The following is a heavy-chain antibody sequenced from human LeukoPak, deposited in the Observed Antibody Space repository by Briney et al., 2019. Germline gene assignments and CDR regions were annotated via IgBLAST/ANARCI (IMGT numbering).Heavy chain of an antibody. CDR3: AKGTHYDILTGQDGYFDY. Sequence: GRSLRLSCAASGFTFDDYARHWVRQAPGKGLEWVSGISWNSGSIGYADSVKGRFTISRDNAKNSLYLQMNSLRAEDTALYYCAKGTHYDILTGQDGYFDYWGQGTLVTVSS. CDR2: ISWNSGSI. CDR1: GFTFDDYA. V-gene: IGHV3-9*01. J-gene: IGHJ4*02. D-gene: IGHD3-9*01.